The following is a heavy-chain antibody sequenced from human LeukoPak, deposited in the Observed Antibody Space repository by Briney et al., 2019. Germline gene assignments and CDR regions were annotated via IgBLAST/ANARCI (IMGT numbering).Heavy chain of an antibody. J-gene: IGHJ4*02. CDR3: ACHSAQYDFWSGPIPLGYFDY. Sequence: SVKVSCKASGGTFSSYAISWVRQAPGQGLEWTGGIIPIFGTANYAQKFQGRVTITADESTSTAYMELSSLRSEDTAVYYCACHSAQYDFWSGPIPLGYFDYWGQGTLVTVSS. D-gene: IGHD3-3*01. CDR1: GGTFSSYA. V-gene: IGHV1-69*13. CDR2: IIPIFGTA.